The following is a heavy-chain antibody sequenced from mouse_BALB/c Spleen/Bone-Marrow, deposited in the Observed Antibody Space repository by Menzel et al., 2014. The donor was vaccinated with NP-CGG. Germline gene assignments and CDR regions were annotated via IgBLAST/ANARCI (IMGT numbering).Heavy chain of an antibody. D-gene: IGHD1-1*01. J-gene: IGHJ2*01. CDR3: ARWDYGSSPNY. CDR2: IYPGDGDT. V-gene: IGHV1-82*01. CDR1: GYAFSSSW. Sequence: VQVVESGPELVKPGASVKISCKASGYAFSSSWMNWVKQRPGQGLEWIGRIYPGDGDTNYNGKFKGKATLTADKSSSTAYMQLSSLTSVDSAVYFCARWDYGSSPNYWGQGTTLTVSS.